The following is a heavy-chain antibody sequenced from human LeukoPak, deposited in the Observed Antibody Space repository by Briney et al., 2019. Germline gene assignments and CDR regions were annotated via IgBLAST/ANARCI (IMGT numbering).Heavy chain of an antibody. CDR3: ARTASMTASGYDY. V-gene: IGHV1-8*03. CDR1: GYTFTNYH. CDR2: INPDTGDK. J-gene: IGHJ4*02. Sequence: ASVKVPCKASGYTFTNYHINWVRQASGQGLEWMTWINPDTGDKGYARKFQDRVTITTDTSISTAYMELSSLSSEDTAVYFCARTASMTASGYDYWGQGTLVTVSS. D-gene: IGHD2-21*02.